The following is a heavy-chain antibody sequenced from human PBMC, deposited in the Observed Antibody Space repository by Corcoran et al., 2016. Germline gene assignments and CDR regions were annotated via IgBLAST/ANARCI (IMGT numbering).Heavy chain of an antibody. CDR3: ARVSCSSTSCYYYYGMDV. J-gene: IGHJ6*02. CDR2: IIPIFGTA. V-gene: IGHV1-69*01. CDR1: GGTFSSYA. Sequence: QVQLVQSGAEVKKPGSSVKVSCKASGGTFSSYAISWVRQAPGQGLEWMGGIIPIFGTANYAQKFQGRVTITADESTSTAYMELSSLRSEDTAVYDCARVSCSSTSCYYYYGMDVWGQGTTVTVSS. D-gene: IGHD2-2*01.